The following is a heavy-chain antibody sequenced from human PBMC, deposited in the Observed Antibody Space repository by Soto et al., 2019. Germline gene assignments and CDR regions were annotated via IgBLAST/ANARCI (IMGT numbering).Heavy chain of an antibody. CDR1: QFTSGHSC. Sequence: PXGSLRLSCAPPQFTSGHSCLSRARPAPGKGLEWLATIEWDASEKEYVVAVKGRVAMSRDKGKKSVYVEMDSLRAEDTAVYYCARHSGYGSGASVNHYLDYWGHGTLVTVSS. V-gene: IGHV3-7*01. J-gene: IGHJ4*01. D-gene: IGHD3-10*01. CDR3: ARHSGYGSGASVNHYLDY. CDR2: IEWDASEK.